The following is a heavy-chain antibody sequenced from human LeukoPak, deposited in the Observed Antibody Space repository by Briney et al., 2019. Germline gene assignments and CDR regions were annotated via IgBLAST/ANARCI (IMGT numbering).Heavy chain of an antibody. Sequence: PSETLSLTCAVYGGSFSGYYWSWIRQPPGKGLEWIEEINHSGSTNYNPSLKSRVTISVDTSKNQFSLKLSSVTAADTAVYYCARQVRGVTLDNWFDPWGQGTLVTVSS. CDR1: GGSFSGYY. V-gene: IGHV4-34*01. D-gene: IGHD3-10*01. CDR3: ARQVRGVTLDNWFDP. J-gene: IGHJ5*02. CDR2: INHSGST.